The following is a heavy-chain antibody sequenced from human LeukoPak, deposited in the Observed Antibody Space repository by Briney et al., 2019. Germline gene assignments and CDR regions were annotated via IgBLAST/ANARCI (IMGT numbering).Heavy chain of an antibody. V-gene: IGHV4-30-4*07. CDR2: IHDSGST. CDR3: ARVVAAAGNNWFDP. Sequence: SETLSLTCAVSGGSISSGGHSRSWIRQTPGKGLEWIACIHDSGSTYYNPSLKSRVSISIDTSKNQFSLKLNSVTAADTAVYYCARVVAAAGNNWFDPWGQGTLVTVSS. J-gene: IGHJ5*02. CDR1: GGSISSGGHS. D-gene: IGHD6-13*01.